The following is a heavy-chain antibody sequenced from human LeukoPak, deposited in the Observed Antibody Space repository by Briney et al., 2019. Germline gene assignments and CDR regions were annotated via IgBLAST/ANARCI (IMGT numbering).Heavy chain of an antibody. CDR3: ASGRPGYSYGLF. D-gene: IGHD5-18*01. J-gene: IGHJ4*02. Sequence: ASVKVSCKASGYTFTSYDINWVRQATGQGLEWMGWMNPNRGNTGYAQKFQGRVTMTGKTSISTAYMELSSLRSGHTAGYYCASGRPGYSYGLFWGQGTLVTVSS. V-gene: IGHV1-8*01. CDR1: GYTFTSYD. CDR2: MNPNRGNT.